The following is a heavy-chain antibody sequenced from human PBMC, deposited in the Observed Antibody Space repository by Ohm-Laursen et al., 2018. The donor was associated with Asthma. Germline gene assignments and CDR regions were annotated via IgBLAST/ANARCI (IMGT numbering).Heavy chain of an antibody. CDR2: VFDSGST. V-gene: IGHV4-61*08. Sequence: SETLSLTCTVSGGSIGSDDYYWSWIRQPPGKGLEWIGYVFDSGSTHYNPSLKSRVTISVDTSKRQFYLKLSSVTAADTAVYYCARVGFFETSAYFETFDPWGQGTLVTVSS. CDR3: ARVGFFETSAYFETFDP. CDR1: GGSIGSDDYY. D-gene: IGHD5-12*01. J-gene: IGHJ5*02.